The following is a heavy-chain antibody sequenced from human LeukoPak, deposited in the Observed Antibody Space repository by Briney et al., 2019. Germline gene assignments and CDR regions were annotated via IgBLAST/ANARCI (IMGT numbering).Heavy chain of an antibody. CDR1: GFTFSSYS. CDR3: ARDPYSSSWYGDY. D-gene: IGHD6-13*01. Sequence: GGSLRLSCAASGFTFSSYSMNWVRQAPGKGLQWVAVIWYDGINKYYADSVKGRFTISRDNSKNTVYLQMNSLRAEDTAVYYCARDPYSSSWYGDYWGQGTRVTVSS. CDR2: IWYDGINK. V-gene: IGHV3-33*08. J-gene: IGHJ4*02.